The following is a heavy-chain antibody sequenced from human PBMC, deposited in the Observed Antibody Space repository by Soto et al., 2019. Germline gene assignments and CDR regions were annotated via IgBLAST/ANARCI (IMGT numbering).Heavy chain of an antibody. V-gene: IGHV2-5*02. CDR3: AQRRGDLLTGHYYFDF. CDR2: TSWDGEK. J-gene: IGHJ4*02. Sequence: QITLKESGPTLVKPTQTLTLTCTFSGFSLNTRGVGVGWIRQPPGKALEWLALTSWDGEKRYRPSLKTRLTDTKDTSENQVVLTMTNMDPVDTATYYCAQRRGDLLTGHYYFDFWGQGTLVTVSS. D-gene: IGHD3-9*01. CDR1: GFSLNTRGVG.